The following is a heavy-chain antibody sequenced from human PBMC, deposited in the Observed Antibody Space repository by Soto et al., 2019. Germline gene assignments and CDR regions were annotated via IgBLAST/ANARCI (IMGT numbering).Heavy chain of an antibody. J-gene: IGHJ6*02. CDR2: ISYDGSNK. D-gene: IGHD2-2*01. CDR3: ARVRDQLLFYYYYGMDV. Sequence: QVQLVESGGGVVQPGRSLRLSCAASGFTFSSYAMHWVRQAPGKGLEWVAVISYDGSNKYYADSVKGRFTISRDNPKNTLYLQMNSLRAEDTAVYYCARVRDQLLFYYYYGMDVWGQGTTVTVSS. V-gene: IGHV3-30-3*01. CDR1: GFTFSSYA.